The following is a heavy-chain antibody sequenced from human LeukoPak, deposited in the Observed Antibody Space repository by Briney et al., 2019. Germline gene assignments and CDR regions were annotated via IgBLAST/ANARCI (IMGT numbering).Heavy chain of an antibody. CDR3: ARSGARGSSDAFDI. CDR2: IGTAGDP. CDR1: GFTFSSDD. J-gene: IGHJ3*02. V-gene: IGHV3-13*05. D-gene: IGHD4/OR15-4a*01. Sequence: PGGSLRLSCAASGFTFSSDDMHWVRQATGKGLEWVSAIGTAGDPYYPGSVKGRFTISRENAKNSLYLQMNSLRAGDTAVYYCARSGARGSSDAFDIWGQGTMVTVSS.